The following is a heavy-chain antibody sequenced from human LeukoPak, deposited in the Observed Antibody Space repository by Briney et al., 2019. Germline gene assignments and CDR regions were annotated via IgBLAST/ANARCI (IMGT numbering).Heavy chain of an antibody. D-gene: IGHD3-3*01. V-gene: IGHV4-31*03. Sequence: SETLSLTCTVSGGSISSGGYYWSWIRQHPGKGLEWIGYIYYSGSTYYNPSLKSRVTISVDTSKNQFSLKLSSVTAADTAVYYCARGLRFLEWLSSYFDYWGQGTLVTVPS. CDR3: ARGLRFLEWLSSYFDY. J-gene: IGHJ4*02. CDR2: IYYSGST. CDR1: GGSISSGGYY.